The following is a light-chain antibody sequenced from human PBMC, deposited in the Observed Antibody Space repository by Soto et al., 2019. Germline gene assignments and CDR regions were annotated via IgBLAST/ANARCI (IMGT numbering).Light chain of an antibody. Sequence: DIQMTQSPSSVSACVGDRVTISCQASQGISRSLAWYQQKPGKAPELLIYAASSLQSGVPSRFGGSGSGTDFTLTISSLQPEDFATYYGQQSYSTLIAFSQVTRLEIK. V-gene: IGKV1-39*01. CDR2: AAS. J-gene: IGKJ5*01. CDR1: QGISRS. CDR3: QQSYSTLIA.